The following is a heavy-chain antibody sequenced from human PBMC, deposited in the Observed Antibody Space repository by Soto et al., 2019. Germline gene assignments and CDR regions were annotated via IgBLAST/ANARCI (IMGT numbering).Heavy chain of an antibody. CDR2: IYYSGST. D-gene: IGHD1-1*01. J-gene: IGHJ6*02. V-gene: IGHV4-30-4*01. Sequence: SETLSLTCTVSGGSISSGDYYWSWIRQPPGKGLEWIGYIYYSGSTYYNPSLKSRVTISVDTSKNQFSLKLSSVTAADTAVYYCARRREQLTRDYYYYYGMDVWGQGTTVTVSS. CDR1: GGSISSGDYY. CDR3: ARRREQLTRDYYYYYGMDV.